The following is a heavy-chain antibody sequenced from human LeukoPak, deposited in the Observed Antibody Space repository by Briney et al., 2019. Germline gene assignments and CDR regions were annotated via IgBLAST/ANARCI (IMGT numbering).Heavy chain of an antibody. J-gene: IGHJ3*02. Sequence: GGSLRLSCEASGFMFSRNWMTWVRQAPGQGLEWVVNIKGDGSRKNHVDSVEGRFTISRDNAKNSLYLQMNSLRAEDTAVYYCARDSNPGDSSGYYDAFDIWGQGTKVTVSS. CDR3: ARDSNPGDSSGYYDAFDI. V-gene: IGHV3-7*03. CDR2: IKGDGSRK. CDR1: GFMFSRNW. D-gene: IGHD3-22*01.